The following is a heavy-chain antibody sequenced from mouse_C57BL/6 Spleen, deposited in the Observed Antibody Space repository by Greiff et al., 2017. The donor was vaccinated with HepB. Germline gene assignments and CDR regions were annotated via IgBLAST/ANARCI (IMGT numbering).Heavy chain of an antibody. CDR2: ISNGGGST. D-gene: IGHD2-4*01. V-gene: IGHV5-12*01. J-gene: IGHJ4*01. CDR3: ARQGDYDGYAMDY. CDR1: GFTFSDYY. Sequence: EVQLVESGGGLVQPGGSLKLSCAASGFTFSDYYMYWVRQTPEKRLEWVAYISNGGGSTYYPDTVKGRFTISRDNAKNTLYLQMSRLKSEDTAMYYCARQGDYDGYAMDYWGQGTSVTVSS.